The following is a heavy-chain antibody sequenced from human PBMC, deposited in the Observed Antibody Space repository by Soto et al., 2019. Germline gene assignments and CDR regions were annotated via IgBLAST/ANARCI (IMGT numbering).Heavy chain of an antibody. CDR3: AKAWGIDY. D-gene: IGHD7-27*01. CDR2: ISGSGGST. V-gene: IGHV3-23*01. CDR1: GFTFSSYT. Sequence: EVQLLESGGGLVEPGGSRRLSCAASGFTFSSYTMSWVRQAPGKGLEWVSTISGSGGSTYYADSVKGRFTISRDNSKNTRYLKMNSLRGEDTAVYYCAKAWGIDYWGQGTLVTVSS. J-gene: IGHJ4*02.